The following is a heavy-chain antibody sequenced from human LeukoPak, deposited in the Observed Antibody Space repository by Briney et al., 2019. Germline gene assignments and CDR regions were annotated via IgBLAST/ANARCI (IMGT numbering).Heavy chain of an antibody. CDR2: ISISSSSI. CDR3: ATGKHYYDSSGYYFYYFDY. J-gene: IGHJ4*02. V-gene: IGHV3-21*01. D-gene: IGHD3-22*01. Sequence: GGSLRLSCAASGFSFSSYTMNWVRQAPGKGLEWVSSISISSSSIYYADSVKGRFTISRDNAKNSLYLQMNSLRAEDTAVYYCATGKHYYDSSGYYFYYFDYWGQGTLVTVSS. CDR1: GFSFSSYT.